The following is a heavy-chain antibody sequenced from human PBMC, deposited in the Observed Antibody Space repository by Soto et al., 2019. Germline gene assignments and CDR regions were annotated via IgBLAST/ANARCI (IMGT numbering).Heavy chain of an antibody. Sequence: ESGPTLVNPTQTLTLXCTFSGFSLSTSGMCVSWIRQPPGKALEWLARIDWDDDKYYSTSLKTRLTISKDTSKNQVVLTMTNMDPVDTATYYCARIVADCSSTSCYFSGFDPWGQGTLVTVSS. D-gene: IGHD2-2*01. CDR3: ARIVADCSSTSCYFSGFDP. CDR2: IDWDDDK. J-gene: IGHJ5*02. CDR1: GFSLSTSGMC. V-gene: IGHV2-70*11.